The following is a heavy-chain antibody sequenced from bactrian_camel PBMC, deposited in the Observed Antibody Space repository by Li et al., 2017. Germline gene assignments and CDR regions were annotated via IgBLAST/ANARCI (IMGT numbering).Heavy chain of an antibody. CDR1: GFTFSGYW. J-gene: IGHJ6*01. CDR3: ATPARQYGGTWGCRLDRFGH. CDR2: IDTDHGGGAT. V-gene: IGHV3S1*01. D-gene: IGHD7*01. Sequence: HVQLVESGGDLVQPGGSLTLSCTASGFTFSGYWMYWVRQAPGKGLEWVSGIDTDHGGGATYYADSVKGRFTISRDNADKNLWLEMNNLKPDDTAMYYCATPARQYGGTWGCRLDRFGHWGQGTQVTVS.